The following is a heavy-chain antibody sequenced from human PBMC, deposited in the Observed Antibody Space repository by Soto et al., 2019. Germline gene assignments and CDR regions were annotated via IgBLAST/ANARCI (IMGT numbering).Heavy chain of an antibody. D-gene: IGHD6-13*01. CDR1: GYTFTSYG. J-gene: IGHJ5*02. V-gene: IGHV1-18*01. CDR3: ARDGNLPYSSGWYGWAPFGHWFAP. CDR2: ISAYNGNT. Sequence: QVQLVQSGAEVKKPGASVKVSCKASGYTFTSYGISWVRQAPGQGLEWMGWISAYNGNTNYAQKLQGRVTMTTDTLTGQDXXAXRXXGSDDRAGDYCARDGNLPYSSGWYGWAPFGHWFAPWGQGTLVTVSS.